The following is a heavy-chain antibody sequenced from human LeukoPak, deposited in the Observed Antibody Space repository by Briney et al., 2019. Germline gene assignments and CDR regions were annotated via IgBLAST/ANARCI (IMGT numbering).Heavy chain of an antibody. Sequence: SETLSLTCAVYGGSFSGYYWSWIRQPPGKGLEGIGEINHSGSTNYNPSLKSRVTISVDTSKNQFSLKLSSVTAADTAVYYCARGLIAARPNDYWGQGTLVTVSS. V-gene: IGHV4-34*01. CDR1: GGSFSGYY. J-gene: IGHJ4*02. D-gene: IGHD6-6*01. CDR3: ARGLIAARPNDY. CDR2: INHSGST.